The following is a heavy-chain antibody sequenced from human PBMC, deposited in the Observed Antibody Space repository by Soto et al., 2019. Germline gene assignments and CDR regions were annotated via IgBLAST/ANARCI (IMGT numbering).Heavy chain of an antibody. J-gene: IGHJ4*02. CDR3: ATDFKAYYGFNNFDY. D-gene: IGHD3-3*01. Sequence: PGGSLRLSCAASGLTFRMYAMSWVRQAPGKGLEWLSGISGSGDTTYDAGSVKGRFTISRDNSKNTLYLQMNSLRAEDTAIYYCATDFKAYYGFNNFDYWGQGALVTVSS. V-gene: IGHV3-23*01. CDR1: GLTFRMYA. CDR2: ISGSGDTT.